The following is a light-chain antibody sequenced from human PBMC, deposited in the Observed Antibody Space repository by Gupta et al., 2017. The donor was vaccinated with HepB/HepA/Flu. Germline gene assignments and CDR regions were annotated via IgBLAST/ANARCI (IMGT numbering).Light chain of an antibody. CDR2: AKN. CDR1: SLRKSY. J-gene: IGLJ3*02. Sequence: SSELPQQPAVSVALGQTLRSPCHGDSLRKSYASCYHQKPGQAPVLVIYAKNNRPSGIPDRFSGSSSGNTTSLTITGAQAEEEADYYCDSRDSTTNHLVFGGGTKLTVL. V-gene: IGLV3-19*01. CDR3: DSRDSTTNHLV.